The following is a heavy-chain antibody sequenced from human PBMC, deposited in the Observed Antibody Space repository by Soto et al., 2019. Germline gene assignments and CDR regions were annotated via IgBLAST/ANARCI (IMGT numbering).Heavy chain of an antibody. CDR1: GFTFSSYW. CDR2: IKQDGSEK. D-gene: IGHD6-13*01. Sequence: GGSLRLSCAASGFTFSSYWMSWVRQAPGKGLEWVANIKQDGSEKYYVDSVKGRFTISRDNAKNSLYLQMNSLRAEDTAVYYCAVIAAANYYYYGMDVWGQGTTVTVSS. CDR3: AVIAAANYYYYGMDV. V-gene: IGHV3-7*05. J-gene: IGHJ6*02.